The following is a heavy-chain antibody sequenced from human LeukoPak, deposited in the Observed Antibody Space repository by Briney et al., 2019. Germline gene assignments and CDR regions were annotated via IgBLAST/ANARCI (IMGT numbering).Heavy chain of an antibody. CDR3: ASPRYDSSGYYYVD. CDR2: INGGSGNT. V-gene: IGHV1-3*01. CDR1: GYTFIDYT. Sequence: ASVTVSYKASGYTFIDYTMHWLRQAPGQRRDWMGWINGGSGNTKYSPEFQGRVTITRDTSASTGYMELSSLRSEDTAVYYCASPRYDSSGYYYVDWGQGTLVTVSS. D-gene: IGHD3-22*01. J-gene: IGHJ4*02.